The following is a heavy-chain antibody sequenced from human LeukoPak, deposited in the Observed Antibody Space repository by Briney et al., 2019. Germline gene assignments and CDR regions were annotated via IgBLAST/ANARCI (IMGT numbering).Heavy chain of an antibody. CDR1: GFTVSNNY. CDR2: IYSGGST. J-gene: IGHJ3*02. Sequence: PGGSLRLSCAASGFTVSNNYMSWVRQAPGKGLEWVSVIYSGGSTYFADSVKGRFTISRDYSKNTLYLQMNSLRAEDTAVYYCAKAPGRGYSYGPLGIWGQGTMVTVSS. CDR3: AKAPGRGYSYGPLGI. V-gene: IGHV3-53*01. D-gene: IGHD5-18*01.